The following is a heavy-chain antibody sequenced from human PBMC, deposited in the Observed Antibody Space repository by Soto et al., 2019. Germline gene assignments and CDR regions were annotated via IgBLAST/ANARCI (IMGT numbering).Heavy chain of an antibody. CDR3: ARDLEWEPRGLFDY. V-gene: IGHV1-3*01. J-gene: IGHJ4*02. CDR1: GYTFTSYT. Sequence: AAVKVSCKASGYTFTSYTMHWVRQAPGQRLEWMGWINAGNGNTKYSQKFQGRVTITRDTSASTAYMELSSLRSEDTAVYYCARDLEWEPRGLFDYWGQGTPVPVSP. CDR2: INAGNGNT. D-gene: IGHD3-3*01.